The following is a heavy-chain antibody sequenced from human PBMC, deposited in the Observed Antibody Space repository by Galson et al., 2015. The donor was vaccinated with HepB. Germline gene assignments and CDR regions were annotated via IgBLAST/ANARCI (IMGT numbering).Heavy chain of an antibody. CDR2: INPSGGST. J-gene: IGHJ3*02. CDR3: ARVIDIVVVPAAIPRRGAFDI. Sequence: SCKASGYTFTSYYMHWVRQAPGQGLEWMGIINPSGGSTSYAQKFQGRVTMTRDTSTSTVYMELSSLRSEDTAVYYCARVIDIVVVPAAIPRRGAFDIWGQGTMVTVSS. V-gene: IGHV1-46*01. D-gene: IGHD2-2*02. CDR1: GYTFTSYY.